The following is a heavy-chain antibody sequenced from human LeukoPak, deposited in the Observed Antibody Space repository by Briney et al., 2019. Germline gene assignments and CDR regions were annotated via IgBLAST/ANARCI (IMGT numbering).Heavy chain of an antibody. CDR2: INPNSGGT. V-gene: IGHV1-2*06. CDR1: GYTFTGYY. D-gene: IGHD2-21*01. CDR3: ARSDSDWFDP. Sequence: ASVKVSCKASGYTFTGYYMHWVRQAPGQGLEWMGRINPNSGGTNYAQKFRGRVTITRDTSISTAYMELSRLRSDDTAVYHCARSDSDWFDPWGQGTLVTVSS. J-gene: IGHJ5*02.